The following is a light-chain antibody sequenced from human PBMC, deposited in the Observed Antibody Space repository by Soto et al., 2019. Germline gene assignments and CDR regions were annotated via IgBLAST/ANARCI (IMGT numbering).Light chain of an antibody. CDR1: QSVSSSY. CDR2: GAS. J-gene: IGKJ1*01. V-gene: IGKV3-20*01. CDR3: QQYGSSQWT. Sequence: EIVLTQSPGTLSLSPGERATLSCRASQSVSSSYLAWYQQKPGQAPRLLIYGASSSATGIPDRFSGSGSGTDFTLTISRLVPEDFAVYYCQQYGSSQWTFGQGTKVEIK.